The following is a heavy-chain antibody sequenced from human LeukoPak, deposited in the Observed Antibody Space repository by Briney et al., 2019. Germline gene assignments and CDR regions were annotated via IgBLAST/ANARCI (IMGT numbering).Heavy chain of an antibody. D-gene: IGHD2-21*02. CDR1: GGSISSYY. CDR3: ARVSAGLAYCGGDCYFFDP. CDR2: IYYSGST. Sequence: SETLSLTCTVSGGSISSYYWSWIRQPPGKGLEWIGYIYYSGSTNYNPSLKSRVTISVDTSKNQFSLKLSSVTAADTAVYYCARVSAGLAYCGGDCYFFDPWGQGTLVTVSS. J-gene: IGHJ5*02. V-gene: IGHV4-59*01.